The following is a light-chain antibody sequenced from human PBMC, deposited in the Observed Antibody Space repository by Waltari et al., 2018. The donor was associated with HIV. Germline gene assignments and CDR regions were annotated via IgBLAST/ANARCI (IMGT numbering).Light chain of an antibody. CDR1: EAISSSH. Sequence: ELVLTQSPGTLSLFPGEGAPLSCKASEAISSSHLAWYQLKPRQAPRLLIYGASVRAADVPDRFSGRAFGADFTLAITRLEPDDFAVYFCHQYDALPETFGQGT. CDR2: GAS. J-gene: IGKJ1*01. V-gene: IGKV3-20*01. CDR3: HQYDALPET.